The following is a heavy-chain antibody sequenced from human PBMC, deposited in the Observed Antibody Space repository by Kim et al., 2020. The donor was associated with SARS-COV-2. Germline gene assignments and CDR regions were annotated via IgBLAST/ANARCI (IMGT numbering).Heavy chain of an antibody. CDR3: AKDISRNSVYYYYGMDV. V-gene: IGHV3-9*01. J-gene: IGHJ6*02. D-gene: IGHD1-7*01. Sequence: VKGRFTISRDNAKNSLYLQMNSLRAEDTALYYCAKDISRNSVYYYYGMDVWGQGTTVTVSS.